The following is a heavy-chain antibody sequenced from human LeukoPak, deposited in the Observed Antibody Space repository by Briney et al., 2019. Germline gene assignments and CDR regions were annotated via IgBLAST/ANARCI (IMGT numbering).Heavy chain of an antibody. J-gene: IGHJ4*02. V-gene: IGHV3-30*18. D-gene: IGHD2-8*02. CDR3: AKMLNTGHAHAALDY. CDR1: GFTFSTYG. CDR2: ISYDGSYK. Sequence: GRSLRLSCAASGFTFSTYGMHWVRQSPGKGLEWVAVISYDGSYKEYADSVKGRFIISRDNSKNTLYLQMNSLRAEDTAVYYCAKMLNTGHAHAALDYWGQGTLVTVSS.